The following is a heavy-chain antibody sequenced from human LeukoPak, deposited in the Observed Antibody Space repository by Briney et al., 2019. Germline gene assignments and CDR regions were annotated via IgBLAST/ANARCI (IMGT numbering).Heavy chain of an antibody. CDR2: ISYDGSNK. CDR1: TFTFSSYG. V-gene: IGHV3-30*03. D-gene: IGHD3-22*01. Sequence: EGSLRLSCGASTFTFSSYGMSWVRQAPGKGLEWVAVISYDGSNKYYADSVKGRFTISRDNSKNTLYLQMNSLRAEDTAVYYCARGLYDSSGDWGQGTLVTVSS. CDR3: ARGLYDSSGD. J-gene: IGHJ4*02.